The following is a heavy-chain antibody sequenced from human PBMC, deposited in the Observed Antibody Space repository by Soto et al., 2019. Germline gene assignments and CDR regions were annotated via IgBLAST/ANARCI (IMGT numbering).Heavy chain of an antibody. D-gene: IGHD3-10*01. CDR2: IWYDGSNK. CDR3: EKDRWDYCVSGSYSHGP. CDR1: GFTFSSYG. J-gene: IGHJ5*02. V-gene: IGHV3-33*06. Sequence: GGSLRLSCAASGFTFSSYGMHWVRQAPGKWLEWVAVIWYDGSNKYYEDSVKGRFTISRDNANNTLYLQMNSLRAEETDVCYCEKDRWDYCVSGSYSHGPWGQGTLVSVSS.